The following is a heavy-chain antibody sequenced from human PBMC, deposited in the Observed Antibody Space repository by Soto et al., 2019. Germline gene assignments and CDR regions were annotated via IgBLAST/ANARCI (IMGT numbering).Heavy chain of an antibody. J-gene: IGHJ4*02. D-gene: IGHD1-26*01. CDR2: IYYSGST. V-gene: IGHV4-30-4*01. Sequence: SETLSLTCTVSGSSISSGDSYWSWSRQPPGEGLEWIGYIYYSGSTYYNPSLKSRVSISVDTSKNQFSLKLSSVTAADTAVYYCARDFMTIVTTYDYWGQGTLVTVSS. CDR3: ARDFMTIVTTYDY. CDR1: GSSISSGDSY.